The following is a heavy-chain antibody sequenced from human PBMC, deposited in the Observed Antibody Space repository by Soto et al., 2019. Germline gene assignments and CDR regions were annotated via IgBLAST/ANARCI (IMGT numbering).Heavy chain of an antibody. V-gene: IGHV3-11*01. CDR1: GFTFSDYY. CDR3: TNQKGGEFDY. D-gene: IGHD4-17*01. Sequence: QVQLVESGGGLVKPGGSLRLSCAASGFTFSDYYMSWIRQAPGKGLVWVSYISSSGSTIYYADSVKGGFTISRDNAKNSPSLQMTSLRAEATAANYCTNQKGGEFDYWGPGTLVTVAS. CDR2: ISSSGSTI. J-gene: IGHJ4*02.